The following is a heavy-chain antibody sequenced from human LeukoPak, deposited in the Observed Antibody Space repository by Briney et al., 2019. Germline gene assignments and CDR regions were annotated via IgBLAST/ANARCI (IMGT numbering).Heavy chain of an antibody. J-gene: IGHJ4*02. Sequence: ASVKVSCKASGYTFTSYGISWVRQAPGQGFEWMGWISAYNGNTNYAQKLQGRVTMTTDTSTSTAHMELRSLRSDDTAVYYCAREAYSSGWYRTYYFDYWGQGTLVTVSS. D-gene: IGHD6-19*01. CDR3: AREAYSSGWYRTYYFDY. CDR2: ISAYNGNT. V-gene: IGHV1-18*01. CDR1: GYTFTSYG.